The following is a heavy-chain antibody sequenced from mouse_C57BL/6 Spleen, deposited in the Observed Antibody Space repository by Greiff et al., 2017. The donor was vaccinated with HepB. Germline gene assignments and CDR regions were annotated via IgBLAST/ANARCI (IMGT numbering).Heavy chain of an antibody. CDR3: VRQGGLGGYFDV. J-gene: IGHJ1*03. CDR1: GFSFNTYA. V-gene: IGHV10-1*01. Sequence: EVKLMESGGGLVQPKGSLKLSCAASGFSFNTYAMNWVRQAPGKGLEWVARIRSKSNNYATYYADSVKDRFTISRDDSDSMLYLQMNNLKTEDTAMYYCVRQGGLGGYFDVWGTGTTVTVSS. D-gene: IGHD4-1*01. CDR2: IRSKSNNYAT.